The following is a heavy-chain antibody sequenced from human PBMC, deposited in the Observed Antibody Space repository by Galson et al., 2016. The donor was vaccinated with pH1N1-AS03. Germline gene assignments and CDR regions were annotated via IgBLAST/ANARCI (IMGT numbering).Heavy chain of an antibody. Sequence: PALVKPTQTLTLTCTFSGFSLSTGGVHVAWIRQPPGKALEWLALIFWDGETRYSPSLRSRLTITKDTSKNQVVLTMTNMDPADTGTYYCARSTHVNECLDYWGQGTLVTVSS. CDR2: IFWDGET. J-gene: IGHJ4*02. CDR1: GFSLSTGGVH. D-gene: IGHD5/OR15-5a*01. V-gene: IGHV2-5*02. CDR3: ARSTHVNECLDY.